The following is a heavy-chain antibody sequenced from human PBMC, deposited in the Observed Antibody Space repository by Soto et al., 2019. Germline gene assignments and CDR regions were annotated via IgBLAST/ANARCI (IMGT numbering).Heavy chain of an antibody. V-gene: IGHV4-31*11. Sequence: SETLSLTCAVSGASIKTGGYYGTWIRQDPGKGLEWIGYVYYSGTTYYNPSLKSRVTMSVDLSKNQFSLKLTSVTAADTAVYYCTTHPRYSNYPYWFDPWGQGTLVTVSS. CDR3: TTHPRYSNYPYWFDP. J-gene: IGHJ5*02. CDR1: GASIKTGGYY. CDR2: VYYSGTT. D-gene: IGHD4-4*01.